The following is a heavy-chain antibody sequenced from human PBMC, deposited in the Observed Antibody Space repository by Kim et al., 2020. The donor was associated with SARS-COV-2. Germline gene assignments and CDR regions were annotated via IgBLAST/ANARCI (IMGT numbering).Heavy chain of an antibody. J-gene: IGHJ4*02. V-gene: IGHV5-51*01. Sequence: YTGGSDARYSPSIQGQVTISADKSISTADLQWSSLKASDTAMYYCARIGDYWGQGTLVTVSS. D-gene: IGHD2-15*01. CDR2: YTGGSDA. CDR3: ARIGDY.